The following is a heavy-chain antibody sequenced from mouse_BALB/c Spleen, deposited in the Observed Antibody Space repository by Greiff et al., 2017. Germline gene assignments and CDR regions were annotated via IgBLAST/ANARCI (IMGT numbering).Heavy chain of an antibody. CDR2: IRNKANGYTT. D-gene: IGHD2-3*01. CDR1: GFTFTDYY. Sequence: EVKLVESGGGLVQPGGSLRLSCATSGFTFTDYYMSWVRQPPGKALEWLGFIRNKANGYTTEYSASVKGRFTISRDNSQSILYLQMNTLRAEDSATYYCARDEGYSYYFDYWGQGTTLTGSS. J-gene: IGHJ2*01. V-gene: IGHV7-3*02. CDR3: ARDEGYSYYFDY.